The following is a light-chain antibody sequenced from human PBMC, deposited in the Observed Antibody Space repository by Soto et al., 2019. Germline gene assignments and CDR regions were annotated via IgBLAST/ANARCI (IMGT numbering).Light chain of an antibody. CDR3: CSYAGSYSLYV. J-gene: IGLJ1*01. Sequence: SALTQPRAVSGSPGQSVTISCTGTSSDVGGYNYVSWYQQHPGKAPKLMIYDVSKRPSGVPDRFSGSKSGNTASLTISALQAEDEADYYCCSYAGSYSLYVFGTGTKVTVL. CDR1: SSDVGGYNY. V-gene: IGLV2-11*01. CDR2: DVS.